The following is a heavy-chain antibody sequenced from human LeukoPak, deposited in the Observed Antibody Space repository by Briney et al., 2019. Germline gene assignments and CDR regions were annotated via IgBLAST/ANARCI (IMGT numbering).Heavy chain of an antibody. D-gene: IGHD6-13*01. CDR2: IYYSGST. J-gene: IGHJ3*02. V-gene: IGHV4-39*07. CDR1: GGSISSSSYY. Sequence: SETLSFTCTVSGGSISSSSYYWGWIRQPPGKGLEWIGSIYYSGSTYYNPSLKSRVTISVDTSKNQFSLKLSSVTAADTAVYYCARGDSSSWYGAFDIWGQGTMVTVSS. CDR3: ARGDSSSWYGAFDI.